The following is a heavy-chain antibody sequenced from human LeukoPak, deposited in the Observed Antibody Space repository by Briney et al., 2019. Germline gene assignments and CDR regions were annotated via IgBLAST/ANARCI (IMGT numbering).Heavy chain of an antibody. J-gene: IGHJ4*02. Sequence: GGSLRLSCAASGFTFSSYWMHWVRQAPGKGLVWVSRINSDGSSTSYADSVKGRFTISRDNAKNTLDLQMNSLRAEDTAVYYCAREETFYYYDSSGWGYWGQGTLVTVSS. CDR2: INSDGSST. CDR1: GFTFSSYW. V-gene: IGHV3-74*01. D-gene: IGHD3-22*01. CDR3: AREETFYYYDSSGWGY.